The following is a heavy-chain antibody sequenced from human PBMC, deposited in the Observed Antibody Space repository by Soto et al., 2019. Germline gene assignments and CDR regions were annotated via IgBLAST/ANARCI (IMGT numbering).Heavy chain of an antibody. D-gene: IGHD6-6*01. V-gene: IGHV4-30-4*01. CDR2: IFYSGAT. CDR3: ARDRRVTNSLSPGDSHHDVLDV. Sequence: PSETLSLTCTVSGVSITGGDYYWSWIRQAPGKGLEWIGNIFYSGATSYNPSLESRVTISLDRSKNQFSLKLDSVTAADTAVYYCARDRRVTNSLSPGDSHHDVLDVWGQGSTVTVSS. J-gene: IGHJ6*02. CDR1: GVSITGGDYY.